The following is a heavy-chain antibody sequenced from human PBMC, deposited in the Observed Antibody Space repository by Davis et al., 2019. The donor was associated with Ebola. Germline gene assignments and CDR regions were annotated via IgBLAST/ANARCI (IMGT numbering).Heavy chain of an antibody. Sequence: GESLKISCAASGFTFSSYGMHWVRQAPGKGLEWVAVISYDGSNKYYADSVKGRFTISRDNSKNTLYLQMNSLRAEDTAVYYCATAMARYYYYGMDVWGQGTTVTVSS. J-gene: IGHJ6*02. CDR1: GFTFSSYG. V-gene: IGHV3-30*03. CDR3: ATAMARYYYYGMDV. D-gene: IGHD3-10*01. CDR2: ISYDGSNK.